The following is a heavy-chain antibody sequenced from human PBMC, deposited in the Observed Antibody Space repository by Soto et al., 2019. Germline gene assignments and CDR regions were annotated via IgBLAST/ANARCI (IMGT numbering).Heavy chain of an antibody. J-gene: IGHJ4*02. CDR2: TFYRSKKWRN. D-gene: IGHD2-21*02. V-gene: IGHV6-1*01. Sequence: SQKLSISSAIYRGSAPNTNAAWHWPTQSPYRHLEWLGRTFYRSKKWRNDYAESVKSRITIKADTSKNQFSLQLDSVTPEDTSLYYCVRDGGDWYPDHWGQGTLVTVS. CDR1: RGSAPNTNAA. CDR3: VRDGGDWYPDH.